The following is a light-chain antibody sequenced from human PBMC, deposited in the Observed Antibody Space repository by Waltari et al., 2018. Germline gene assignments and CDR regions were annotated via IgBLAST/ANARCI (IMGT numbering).Light chain of an antibody. CDR3: SSYAGSNNFVL. V-gene: IGLV2-8*01. CDR1: SSDVGGYDY. J-gene: IGLJ2*01. Sequence: QSALTQPPSASGSPGQSVTISCTGTSSDVGGYDYVSWYQQHPGQAPKLIIFEVNKWPSGVRDRVSGFKSCNTASLTISGLQPEDEAYYYCSSYAGSNNFVLFGGGTKLTVL. CDR2: EVN.